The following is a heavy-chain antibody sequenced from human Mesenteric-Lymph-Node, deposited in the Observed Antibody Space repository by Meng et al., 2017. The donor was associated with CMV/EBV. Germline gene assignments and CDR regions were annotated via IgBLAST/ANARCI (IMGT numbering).Heavy chain of an antibody. Sequence: VPLHQGGPVLLEPSETLSVTCAVYGGSFSGYYWNWIRQSPEKGLEWIGEINHSGSTTYNPSFTSRIIISVDTSTNQISLNMSSVTAADTAVYYCARGSSYDILTGYFDYWGQGALVTVSS. CDR1: GGSFSGYY. CDR2: INHSGST. D-gene: IGHD3-9*01. V-gene: IGHV4-34*01. CDR3: ARGSSYDILTGYFDY. J-gene: IGHJ4*02.